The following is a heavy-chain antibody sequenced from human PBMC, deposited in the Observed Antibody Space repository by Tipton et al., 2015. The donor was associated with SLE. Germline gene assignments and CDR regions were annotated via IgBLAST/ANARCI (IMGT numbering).Heavy chain of an antibody. V-gene: IGHV4-61*10. D-gene: IGHD6-13*01. J-gene: IGHJ4*02. CDR3: ARDFGSSWHYFDY. CDR2: IYYSGST. CDR1: GGSISSGSYY. Sequence: TLSLTCTVSGGSISSGSYYWSWIRQPAGKGLEWIGYIYYSGSTNYNPSLKSRVTISVDTSKNQFSLKLSSVTAADTAVYYCARDFGSSWHYFDYWGQGTLVTVSS.